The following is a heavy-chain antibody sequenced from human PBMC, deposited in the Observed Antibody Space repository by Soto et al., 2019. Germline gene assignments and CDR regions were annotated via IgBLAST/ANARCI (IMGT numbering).Heavy chain of an antibody. CDR1: GFTFSSYA. V-gene: IGHV3-23*01. CDR2: VSIGGST. CDR3: AKRRGAGGHFDY. D-gene: IGHD2-15*01. Sequence: DVQLLESGGGLVQPEGSLRLSCAASGFTFSSYAMGWVRQGPGKGLEWVAVVSIGGSTHYADSVRGRFTITTDNSKNTLSLPMNSLTAEDTAVYFCAKRRGAGGHFDYWGQGALVTVSS. J-gene: IGHJ4*02.